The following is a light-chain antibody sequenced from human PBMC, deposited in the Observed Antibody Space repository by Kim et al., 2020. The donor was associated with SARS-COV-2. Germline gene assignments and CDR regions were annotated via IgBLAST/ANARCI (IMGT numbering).Light chain of an antibody. Sequence: ASVGDRVTISCRASQTISRWLAWYQQKPGKAPNLLIYLTSTLQSGVPSRFSGSGSGTDFTLTISSLQPEDFATYYCQQANTFPITFGQGTRLEIK. CDR2: LTS. J-gene: IGKJ5*01. CDR1: QTISRW. V-gene: IGKV1-12*01. CDR3: QQANTFPIT.